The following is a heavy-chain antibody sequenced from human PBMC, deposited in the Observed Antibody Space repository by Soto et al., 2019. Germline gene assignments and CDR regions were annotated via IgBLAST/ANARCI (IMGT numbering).Heavy chain of an antibody. CDR2: ISNYNGNT. CDR3: ARAEGTTSDFDY. J-gene: IGHJ4*02. D-gene: IGHD4-17*01. Sequence: QVQLVQSGAEVKRRGASVKVSCKASGYTFTSYAFSWVRQAPGQGLEWMGWISNYNGNTNYAQKLQGRVTMTTDTSTSTAYMELWSLRSDDTAVYFCARAEGTTSDFDYWGQGTLVTVSS. V-gene: IGHV1-18*04. CDR1: GYTFTSYA.